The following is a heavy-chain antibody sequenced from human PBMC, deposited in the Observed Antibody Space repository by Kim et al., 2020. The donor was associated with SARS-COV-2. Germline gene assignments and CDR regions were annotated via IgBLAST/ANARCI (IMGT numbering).Heavy chain of an antibody. CDR2: IKSKTDGGTT. CDR3: TTSPPPYCGGDCPVYYYYYMDV. Sequence: GGSLRLSCAASGFTFSNAWMSWVRQAPGKRLEWVGRIKSKTDGGTTDYAAPVKGRFTISRDDSKNTLYLQMNSLKTEDTAVYYCTTSPPPYCGGDCPVYYYYYMDVWGKGTTVTVSS. V-gene: IGHV3-15*01. CDR1: GFTFSNAW. D-gene: IGHD2-21*01. J-gene: IGHJ6*03.